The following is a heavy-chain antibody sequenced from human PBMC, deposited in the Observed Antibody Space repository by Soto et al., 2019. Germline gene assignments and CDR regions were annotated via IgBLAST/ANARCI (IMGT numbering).Heavy chain of an antibody. Sequence: ASVKVSCKSSGYTVSSYAMHWVRQAPGQRLEWMGWINAGNGNTKYSQKFQGRFTIYRDSSKNTLYLQMDSLRAEDTAVYYCARSPTRTNYADCFDPWAQGTLVTVSS. D-gene: IGHD4-4*01. V-gene: IGHV1-3*01. CDR2: INAGNGNT. CDR3: ARSPTRTNYADCFDP. CDR1: GYTVSSYA. J-gene: IGHJ5*02.